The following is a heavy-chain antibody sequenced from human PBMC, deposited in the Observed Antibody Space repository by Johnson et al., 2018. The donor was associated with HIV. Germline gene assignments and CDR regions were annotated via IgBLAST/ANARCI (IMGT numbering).Heavy chain of an antibody. CDR2: IYSGGST. D-gene: IGHD5-12*01. J-gene: IGHJ3*02. Sequence: VQLVESGGGLVQPGGSLRLSCTASGFTVSSNYMSWVRQAPGKGLEWVSVIYSGGSTYYTDSVKGRFTIARENSKNTLYLQMNSLRAEDTAVYYCAGLPDAFDIWGQGTMVTVSS. CDR3: AGLPDAFDI. CDR1: GFTVSSNY. V-gene: IGHV3-66*01.